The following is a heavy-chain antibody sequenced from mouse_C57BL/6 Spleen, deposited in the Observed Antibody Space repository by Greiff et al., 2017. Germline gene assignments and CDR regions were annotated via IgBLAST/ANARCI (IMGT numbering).Heavy chain of an antibody. D-gene: IGHD4-1*01. V-gene: IGHV2-3*01. CDR2: IWGDGST. J-gene: IGHJ2*01. CDR3: AKTGTGDYFDY. Sequence: QLQQAGPGLVAPSQSLSIACPVAGFSLTSHGVSWVRQHPGKGLEWLGVIWGDGSTNYHSALISRLSISKDNSKSQVFFKLNSLQTDDTATYYCAKTGTGDYFDYWGQGTTLTVSS. CDR1: GFSLTSHG.